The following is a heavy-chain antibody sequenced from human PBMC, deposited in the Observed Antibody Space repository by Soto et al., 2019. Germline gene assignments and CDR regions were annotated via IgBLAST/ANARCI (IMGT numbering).Heavy chain of an antibody. V-gene: IGHV5-51*01. D-gene: IGHD3-10*01. CDR2: IYPGDSDT. J-gene: IGHJ4*02. Sequence: GESLKISCKGSGYSFTSYWIGWVRQMPGKGLEWMGIIYPGDSDTRYSPSFQGQVTISADKSISTAYLQMSSLRAEDSAVYYCARGSKDSYPGSRIFDFWGRGTLVTVSS. CDR3: ARGSKDSYPGSRIFDF. CDR1: GYSFTSYW.